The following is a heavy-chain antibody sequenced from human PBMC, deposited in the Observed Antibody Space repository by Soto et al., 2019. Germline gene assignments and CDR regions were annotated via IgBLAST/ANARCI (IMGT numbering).Heavy chain of an antibody. CDR2: INHSGSA. V-gene: IGHV4-34*01. CDR1: GGSFSGYI. J-gene: IGHJ6*02. CDR3: ASSNIAAAGFYYYGMDV. D-gene: IGHD6-13*01. Sequence: SETLSLTCDVYGGSFSGYIWTWIRQTPGKGLQWIGQINHSGSANYNPSLKSRVTISVDTSKNQFSLKLSSVTAADTAVYYCASSNIAAAGFYYYGMDVWGRGTTVTVSS.